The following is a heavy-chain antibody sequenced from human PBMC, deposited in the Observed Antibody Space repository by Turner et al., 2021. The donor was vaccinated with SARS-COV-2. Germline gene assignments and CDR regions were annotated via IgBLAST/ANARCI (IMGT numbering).Heavy chain of an antibody. Sequence: QVQLVQSGAEVKKPGSSVKVSCTATGGSFSIYDISWVRQEPVQGLEWIGGIVPIFGTANYVQKFQGRVTITADESTRTSYMELSNLRSQDTAVYYCARDRDYPGEIALAGFDYLVQGSLVTVSS. D-gene: IGHD6-19*01. CDR3: ARDRDYPGEIALAGFDY. CDR1: GGSFSIYD. J-gene: IGHJ4*02. V-gene: IGHV1-69*01. CDR2: IVPIFGTA.